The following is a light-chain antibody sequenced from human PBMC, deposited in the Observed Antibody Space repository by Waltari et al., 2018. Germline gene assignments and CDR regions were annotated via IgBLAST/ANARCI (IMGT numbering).Light chain of an antibody. CDR1: QSVSSY. V-gene: IGKV3-11*01. Sequence: EIVLTQSPATLSLSPGERATLSCRASQSVSSYLAWYQQKPGQAPRLLIYDASNRATGIPARFSGSGSATDFTLTISSLEPEDFAVYYCQQRINWPWTFGQGTKVEIK. CDR2: DAS. CDR3: QQRINWPWT. J-gene: IGKJ1*01.